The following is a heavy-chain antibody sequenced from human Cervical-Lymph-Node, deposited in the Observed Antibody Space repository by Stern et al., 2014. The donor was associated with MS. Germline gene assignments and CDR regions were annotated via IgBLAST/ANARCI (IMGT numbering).Heavy chain of an antibody. CDR1: GFLFTNHG. J-gene: IGHJ4*02. Sequence: QVQLVESGGGVVQPGRSLRVSCVASGFLFTNHGFSWVRQAPGKGLEWVALISYAGGEAQYADSVKGRFFVSSDNSNHTVYLELNSLKADDTAMYFCVKDAILVGFGDPPGDSWGQGTLVTVSS. CDR3: VKDAILVGFGDPPGDS. V-gene: IGHV3-30*18. CDR2: ISYAGGEA. D-gene: IGHD3-10*01.